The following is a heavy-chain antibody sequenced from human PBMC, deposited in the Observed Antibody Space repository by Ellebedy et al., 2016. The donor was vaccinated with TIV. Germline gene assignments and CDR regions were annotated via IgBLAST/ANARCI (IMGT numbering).Heavy chain of an antibody. Sequence: LRLSXSVSGVSITGGVYSWSWIRQSPGKDLEWIGYIYRTDQVGYNPSLKSRVIISLDRSKNQFSLNLNSVTAADTAIYYCARSYVNDAWFDPWGPGILVTVSS. D-gene: IGHD3-10*02. J-gene: IGHJ5*02. CDR3: ARSYVNDAWFDP. V-gene: IGHV4-30-2*06. CDR2: IYRTDQV. CDR1: GVSITGGVYS.